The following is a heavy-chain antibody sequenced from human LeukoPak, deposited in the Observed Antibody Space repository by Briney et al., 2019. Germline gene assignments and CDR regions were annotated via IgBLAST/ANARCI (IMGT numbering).Heavy chain of an antibody. D-gene: IGHD2-2*02. CDR2: ISGSGDTT. J-gene: IGHJ4*02. CDR1: GFTFSDYA. CDR3: AKEGCTSTSCYMNN. V-gene: IGHV3-23*01. Sequence: GGSLRLSCVASGFTFSDYAISWVRQAPGKGLEWVSVISGSGDTTNYAGSVKGRFSTARDNSKNTLYLQMNSLRADDTAVYYCAKEGCTSTSCYMNNWGQGTLVTVSS.